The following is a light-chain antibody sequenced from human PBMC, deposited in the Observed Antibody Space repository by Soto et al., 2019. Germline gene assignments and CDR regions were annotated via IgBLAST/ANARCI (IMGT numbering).Light chain of an antibody. CDR1: QDISNY. V-gene: IGKV1-33*01. J-gene: IGKJ5*01. Sequence: TLSHSFLSSSVRDRVTITCQASQDISNYLNWYQQKPGKAPKLLIYDASNLETGVPSRFSGSGSGTDFTFTISSLEPEDIATYYCQQYDNRPLTFGQGTRLEIK. CDR2: DAS. CDR3: QQYDNRPLT.